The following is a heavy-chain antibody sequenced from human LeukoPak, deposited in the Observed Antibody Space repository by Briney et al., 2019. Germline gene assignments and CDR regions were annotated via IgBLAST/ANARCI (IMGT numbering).Heavy chain of an antibody. CDR1: GFTFDDYG. CDR3: ARCSRSSTDCYSAFDI. D-gene: IGHD2-2*02. Sequence: RPGGSLRLSCEASGFTFDDYGMSWVRQSTGKGLEWVSAITNWNGGSTGYADSVRGRFTISRDNAKNSLYLQMNSLRAEDTALYYCARCSRSSTDCYSAFDIWSQGTMVTVSS. J-gene: IGHJ3*02. V-gene: IGHV3-20*04. CDR2: ITNWNGGST.